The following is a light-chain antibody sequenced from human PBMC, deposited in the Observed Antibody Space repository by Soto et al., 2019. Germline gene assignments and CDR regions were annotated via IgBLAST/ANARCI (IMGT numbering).Light chain of an antibody. CDR2: GAS. CDR3: QQYGSTIT. V-gene: IGKV3-20*01. Sequence: ELVLTQSPGTLSLSPGERATLSFSASQSVSSSYLAWYQQKPGQAPRLLIYGASSRATGIPDRFSGSGSGTDFTLTISRLEPEDFAVYYGQQYGSTITFGQGTRLEIK. J-gene: IGKJ5*01. CDR1: QSVSSSY.